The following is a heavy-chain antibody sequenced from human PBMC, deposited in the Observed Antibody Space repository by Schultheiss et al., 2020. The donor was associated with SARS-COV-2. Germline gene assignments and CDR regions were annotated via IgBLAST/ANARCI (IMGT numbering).Heavy chain of an antibody. CDR2: IYWDDDK. CDR1: GGSISSGGYY. CDR3: AHHYYGSGYDY. Sequence: QTLSLTCSVSGGSISSGGYYWSWIRQPPGKALEWLALIYWDDDKRYSPSLASRLTITKDTSKNQVVLTMTNMDPVDTATYYCAHHYYGSGYDYWGQGTLVTVSS. D-gene: IGHD3-10*01. V-gene: IGHV2-5*08. J-gene: IGHJ4*02.